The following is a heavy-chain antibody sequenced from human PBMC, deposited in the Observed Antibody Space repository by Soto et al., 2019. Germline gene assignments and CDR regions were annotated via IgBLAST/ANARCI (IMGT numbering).Heavy chain of an antibody. V-gene: IGHV4-39*01. J-gene: IGHJ4*02. CDR2: IYYSGST. CDR3: ASNTRSLRFLEWLPHSYYFDY. Sequence: QLQLQESGPGLVKPSETLSLTCTVSGGSISSSSYYWGWIRQPPGKGLEWIGSIYYSGSTYYNPSLKSRVTISVDTSKNQFSLKLSSVTAADTAVYYCASNTRSLRFLEWLPHSYYFDYWGQGTLVTVSS. D-gene: IGHD3-3*01. CDR1: GGSISSSSYY.